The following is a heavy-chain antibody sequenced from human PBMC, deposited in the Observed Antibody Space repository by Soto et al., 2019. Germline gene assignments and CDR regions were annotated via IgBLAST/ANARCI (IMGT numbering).Heavy chain of an antibody. CDR3: ARGATHGSSWYFWFDP. D-gene: IGHD6-13*01. CDR2: IIPLFGTT. J-gene: IGHJ5*02. Sequence: QVQLVQSGAEVRMPGSSVKVSCKASGGTFSTYPINWVRQSPGHGLEWMGGIIPLFGTTNYAQKFKGRVTITADESTSTAYMELSSLRAEDAAVYYCARGATHGSSWYFWFDPWGQGPMVTVSS. CDR1: GGTFSTYP. V-gene: IGHV1-69*01.